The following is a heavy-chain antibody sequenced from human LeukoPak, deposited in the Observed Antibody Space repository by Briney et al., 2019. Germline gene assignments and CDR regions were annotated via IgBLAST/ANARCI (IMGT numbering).Heavy chain of an antibody. CDR2: IYSGGST. Sequence: GGSLRLSCAASGFTVSSNYMSWVRQAPGKGLGWVSVIYSGGSTYYADSVKGRFTISRDSSKNTLYLQMNSLRAEDTAVYYCARDQAPSGYHDYWGQGTLVTVSS. CDR3: ARDQAPSGYHDY. D-gene: IGHD3-22*01. J-gene: IGHJ4*02. CDR1: GFTVSSNY. V-gene: IGHV3-53*01.